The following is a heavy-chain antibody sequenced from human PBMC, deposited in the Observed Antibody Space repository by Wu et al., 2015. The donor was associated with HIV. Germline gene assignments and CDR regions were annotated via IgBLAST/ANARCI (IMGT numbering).Heavy chain of an antibody. V-gene: IGHV1-2*02. D-gene: IGHD3-22*01. CDR2: INPNRGGT. CDR3: ARLQSLSGFYSNADY. Sequence: QVHLVQSGAEVKKPGASVKVSCEPSGYTFTSYYLHWVRQAPGQGLEWMGWINPNRGGTKYAQKFQGRVTMTRDTAVSTAYMELNSLRSDDTAVYYCARLQSLSGFYSNADYWGQGTLVTVSS. CDR1: GYTFTSYY. J-gene: IGHJ4*02.